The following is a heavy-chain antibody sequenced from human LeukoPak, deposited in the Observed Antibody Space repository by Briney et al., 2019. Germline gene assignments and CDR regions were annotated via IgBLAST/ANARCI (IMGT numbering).Heavy chain of an antibody. J-gene: IGHJ2*01. CDR1: GVSISSINSY. CDR3: ARDFPEMERHKYGTGSSLVYFAL. CDR2: IYHSGKS. V-gene: IGHV4-39*07. Sequence: KPSETLSLTSTVSGVSISSINSYCGWIRQPPGKGREWIASIYHSGKSYYNPSLESRATISADTSNNQFCLKLSSVTTTGPSVTYCARDFPEMERHKYGTGSSLVYFALWGRRTLVTVSS. D-gene: IGHD3-10*01.